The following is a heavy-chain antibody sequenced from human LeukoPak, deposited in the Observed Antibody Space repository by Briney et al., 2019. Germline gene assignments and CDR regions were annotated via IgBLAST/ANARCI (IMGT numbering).Heavy chain of an antibody. CDR1: GFTFSSYD. J-gene: IGHJ1*01. CDR2: IGTAGDT. CDR3: ATIGTPGETEYYQH. V-gene: IGHV3-13*01. Sequence: GGSLRLSCAASGFTFSSYDMHWVRQATGKGLEWVSAIGTAGDTYYPDSVKGRFTISRDNSKNTLYLQMNSLRAEDTAVYYCATIGTPGETEYYQHWGQGTLVTVSS. D-gene: IGHD2-21*01.